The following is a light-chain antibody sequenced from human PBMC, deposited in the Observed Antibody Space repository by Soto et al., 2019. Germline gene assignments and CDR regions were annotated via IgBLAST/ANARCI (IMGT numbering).Light chain of an antibody. J-gene: IGKJ2*01. CDR2: GAS. Sequence: EIVLTQSPGTLSLSPGEGATLSCRASQTITSSYLAWYQQKPGQAPRLLIYGASNRATGIPDRFSGSGSGTDFTLSISRLEPEDFAVFYCQQYGISPYTFGQGTKLEFK. CDR1: QTITSSY. V-gene: IGKV3-20*01. CDR3: QQYGISPYT.